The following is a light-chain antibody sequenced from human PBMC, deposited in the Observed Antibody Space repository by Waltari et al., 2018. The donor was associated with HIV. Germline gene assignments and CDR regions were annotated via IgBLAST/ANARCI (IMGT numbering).Light chain of an antibody. J-gene: IGLJ3*02. CDR3: QSYDSTGV. CDR1: SSNIGAGYD. V-gene: IGLV1-40*01. CDR2: GNS. Sequence: QSVLTQPPSVSGAPGQRVTISCTGSSSNIGAGYDVHWYQQLPGTAPKLLIYGNSNRPSGVPDRFSGSKSGTSASLAITGLQAEDEADYYCQSYDSTGVFGGGTKLTVL.